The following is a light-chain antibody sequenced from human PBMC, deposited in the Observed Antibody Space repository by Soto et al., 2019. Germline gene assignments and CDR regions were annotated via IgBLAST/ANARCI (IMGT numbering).Light chain of an antibody. CDR1: ESINRH. J-gene: IGKJ5*01. Sequence: DIQMTQSPSSLSASVGDRVTITCRASESINRHLDWYQQKPGKAPKLLIYAASSLQNGVPSRFSGSGSGTDFTLTISNLQPEDFATYYCQQSYSTLSITFGQGTRLEIK. V-gene: IGKV1-39*01. CDR2: AAS. CDR3: QQSYSTLSIT.